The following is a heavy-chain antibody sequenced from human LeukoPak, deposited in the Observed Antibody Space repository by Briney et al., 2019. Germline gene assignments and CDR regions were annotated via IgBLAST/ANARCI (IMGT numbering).Heavy chain of an antibody. D-gene: IGHD3-16*01. CDR2: VSSDGSA. J-gene: IGHJ3*02. Sequence: GGSLRLSCAASGFTVSSNYMNWVRQAPGKGLEWVSGVSSDGSAYYADSVMGRFTISRDNSKNTLFLQMNSLRAEDTAVYYCAKEGGAFDIWGQGTMVTVSS. V-gene: IGHV3-53*01. CDR3: AKEGGAFDI. CDR1: GFTVSSNY.